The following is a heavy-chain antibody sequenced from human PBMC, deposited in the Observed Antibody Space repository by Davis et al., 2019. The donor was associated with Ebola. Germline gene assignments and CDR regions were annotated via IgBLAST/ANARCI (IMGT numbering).Heavy chain of an antibody. CDR2: ISYDGSNK. J-gene: IGHJ3*02. CDR1: GLTFSSYA. CDR3: ARLQGGAVAGGAWAFDI. Sequence: GGSLRLSCAASGLTFSSYAMHWVRQAPGKGLEWVAVISYDGSNKYYADSVKGRFTISRDNSKNTLYLQMNSLRAEDTAVYYCARLQGGAVAGGAWAFDIWGQGTMVTVSS. D-gene: IGHD6-19*01. V-gene: IGHV3-30-3*01.